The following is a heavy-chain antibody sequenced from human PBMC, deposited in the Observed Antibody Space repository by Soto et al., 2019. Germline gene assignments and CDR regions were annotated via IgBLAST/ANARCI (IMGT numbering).Heavy chain of an antibody. D-gene: IGHD2-15*01. J-gene: IGHJ5*02. V-gene: IGHV4-39*01. CDR2: IYYSGST. CDR1: GGSISSSSYY. CDR3: ARQGIVVVVAATRPGWFEP. Sequence: PSETLSLTCTVSGGSISSSSYYWGWIRQPPGKGLEWIGSIYYSGSTYYNPSLKSRVTISVDTSKNQFSLKLSSVTAADTAVYYCARQGIVVVVAATRPGWFEPWGQGTLVTVS.